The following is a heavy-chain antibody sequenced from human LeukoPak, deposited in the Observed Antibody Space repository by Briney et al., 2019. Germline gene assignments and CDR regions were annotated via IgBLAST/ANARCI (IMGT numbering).Heavy chain of an antibody. CDR3: ARGSSNIAARDNWFDP. CDR1: GFTFSSNS. Sequence: PGGSLRLSCAASGFTFSSNSMNWVRQAPGKGLEWVSSISTSSSYIDYADSVKGRFTISRDNAKNSLYLKMNSLRADDTAVYYCARGSSNIAARDNWFDPWGQGTLVTVSS. J-gene: IGHJ5*02. CDR2: ISTSSSYI. V-gene: IGHV3-21*01. D-gene: IGHD6-6*01.